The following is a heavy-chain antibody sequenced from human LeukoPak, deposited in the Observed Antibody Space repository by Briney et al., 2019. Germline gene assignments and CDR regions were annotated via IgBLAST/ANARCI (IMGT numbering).Heavy chain of an antibody. D-gene: IGHD2-15*01. Sequence: GGSLRLSCAASGFTFSSYWMHWVRQAPGKGLEYVSAISSNGGSTYYANSVKGRFTISRDNSKNTLYLQMGSLRAEDMAVYYCARGGGILDYWGQGTLVTVSS. V-gene: IGHV3-64*01. CDR2: ISSNGGST. CDR1: GFTFSSYW. J-gene: IGHJ4*02. CDR3: ARGGGILDY.